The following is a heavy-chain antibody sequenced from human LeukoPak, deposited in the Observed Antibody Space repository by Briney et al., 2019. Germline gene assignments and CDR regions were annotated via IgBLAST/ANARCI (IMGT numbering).Heavy chain of an antibody. CDR3: ARGPPSGYSYGSRVWYFDY. CDR2: ISSSSSTI. CDR1: GFTFSSYS. Sequence: GGSLRLSCAASGFTFSSYSMNWVRQAPGKGLEWVSYISSSSSTIYYADSVKGRFIISRDNAKNSLYLQMYSLRAEDTGVYYCARGPPSGYSYGSRVWYFDYWGQGTLVTVSS. J-gene: IGHJ4*02. V-gene: IGHV3-48*04. D-gene: IGHD5-18*01.